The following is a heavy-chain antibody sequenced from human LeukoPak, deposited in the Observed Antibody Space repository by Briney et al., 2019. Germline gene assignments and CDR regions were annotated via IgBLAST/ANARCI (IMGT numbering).Heavy chain of an antibody. CDR3: AKRRESEIWTLPGHLDY. J-gene: IGHJ4*02. Sequence: GGPLRLSCAVSGFTFSDYAMNWVRQAPGKGLEWVSGISGNCKHTKNAESVKGRFTISRDNSKNTLYLQMTDLRVEDTAVYYCAKRRESEIWTLPGHLDYWGQGTLVTVSS. D-gene: IGHD3-10*01. CDR2: ISGNCKHT. CDR1: GFTFSDYA. V-gene: IGHV3-23*01.